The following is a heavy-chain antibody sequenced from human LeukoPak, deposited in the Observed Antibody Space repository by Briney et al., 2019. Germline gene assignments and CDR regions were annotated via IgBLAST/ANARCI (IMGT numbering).Heavy chain of an antibody. V-gene: IGHV4-59*08. CDR2: VYHSGNT. D-gene: IGHD6-19*01. CDR1: GGSISSHF. J-gene: IGHJ4*02. Sequence: PSETLSLACTVSGGSISSHFWSWIRQPPGKGLEWIGYVYHSGNTFYTPSLQSRVTISIDSSKNQFSLKLTSVTAADTALYFCASTVVAGSIYYFDYWGQGTLVAVSS. CDR3: ASTVVAGSIYYFDY.